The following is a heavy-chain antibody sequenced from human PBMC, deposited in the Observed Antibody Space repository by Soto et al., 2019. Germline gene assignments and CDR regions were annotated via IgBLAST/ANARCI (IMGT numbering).Heavy chain of an antibody. Sequence: EVQLVESGGGLVQPGGSLRLSCEASGFTFRNYDMHWVRQGTGKGLEWVSGISAAGDPDYADSVEGRFTISRENAQNSFFVQMNSLRVGDTAVSYCARTDRDFYGLDVWGQGTTVIVSS. CDR3: ARTDRDFYGLDV. CDR2: ISAAGDP. J-gene: IGHJ6*02. CDR1: GFTFRNYD. V-gene: IGHV3-13*05.